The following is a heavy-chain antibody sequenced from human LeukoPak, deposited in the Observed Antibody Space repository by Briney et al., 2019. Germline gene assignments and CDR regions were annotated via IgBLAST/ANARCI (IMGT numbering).Heavy chain of an antibody. D-gene: IGHD3-22*01. Sequence: GGSLRLSCEASGFTFTNYAMSWVRQAPGKGLEWVSAISGGGGTTYYGDSVKGRFSISRDNSKNTLYLQMNSLRAEDTAMYYCARAPMSYDSSGFGGAFDIWGQGTMVTVSS. CDR2: ISGGGGTT. CDR3: ARAPMSYDSSGFGGAFDI. CDR1: GFTFTNYA. J-gene: IGHJ3*02. V-gene: IGHV3-23*01.